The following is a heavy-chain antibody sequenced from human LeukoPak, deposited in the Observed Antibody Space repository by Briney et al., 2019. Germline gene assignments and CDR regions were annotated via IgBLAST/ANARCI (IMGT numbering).Heavy chain of an antibody. CDR1: GFTFSNAW. J-gene: IGHJ6*02. CDR2: IKSKTDGGTT. V-gene: IGHV3-15*01. CDR3: TTEAEDYYYGMDV. Sequence: GGSLRLSCAASGFTFSNAWVSWVRQAPGKGLEWVGRIKSKTDGGTTDYAAPVKGRFTISRDDSKNTLYLQMNSLKTEDTAVYYCTTEAEDYYYGMDVWGQGTTVTGSS.